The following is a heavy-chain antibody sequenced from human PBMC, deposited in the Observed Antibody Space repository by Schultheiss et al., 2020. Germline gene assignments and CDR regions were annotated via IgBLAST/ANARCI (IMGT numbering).Heavy chain of an antibody. D-gene: IGHD6-19*01. CDR3: ARQLQYSSGWYSSYYFDY. J-gene: IGHJ4*02. V-gene: IGHV4-30-4*01. CDR1: GGSISSGDYY. CDR2: IYYSGST. Sequence: SETLSLTCTVSGGSISSGDYYWSWIRQPPGKGLEWIGYIYYSGSTYYNPSLKSRVTISVDTSKNQFSLKLSSVTAADTAVYYCARQLQYSSGWYSSYYFDYWGQGTLVTVSS.